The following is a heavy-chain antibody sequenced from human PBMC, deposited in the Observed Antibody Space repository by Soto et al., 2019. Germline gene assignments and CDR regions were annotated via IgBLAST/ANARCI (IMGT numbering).Heavy chain of an antibody. CDR1: GFTFSPYA. D-gene: IGHD5-12*01. Sequence: GGSLRLSCAASGFTFSPYAMSWVRQAPGKGREWVSSISGSGSRTFFADSVRGRFTISRDNSKKTLYLQMNSLRAEDTALYYCAKASYSGPVAEPAYDYWGQGTLVTVSS. CDR3: AKASYSGPVAEPAYDY. CDR2: ISGSGSRT. J-gene: IGHJ4*02. V-gene: IGHV3-23*01.